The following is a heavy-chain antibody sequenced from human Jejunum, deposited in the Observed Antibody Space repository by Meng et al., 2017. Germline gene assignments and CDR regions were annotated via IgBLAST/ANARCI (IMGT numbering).Heavy chain of an antibody. D-gene: IGHD6-19*01. J-gene: IGHJ4*02. CDR3: AKVHYSTGWHYFHY. CDR1: GFTFDDHA. Sequence: GESLKISCAASGFTFDDHAMHWVRQAPGKGLEWVSLISRDGITTQYADSVKGRFTISRDNSKNSLYLRMDSLRAEDTAFYYCAKVHYSTGWHYFHYWGQGTLVTVSS. V-gene: IGHV3-43D*03. CDR2: ISRDGITT.